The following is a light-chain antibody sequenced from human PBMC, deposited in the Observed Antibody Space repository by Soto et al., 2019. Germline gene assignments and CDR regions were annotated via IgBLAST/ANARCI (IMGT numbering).Light chain of an antibody. J-gene: IGKJ5*01. CDR1: QSVSSY. Sequence: EMVLTQSPAALSLSPGERATLFCRASQSVSSYLACYQQKPGQAPRLLIYGASNRATGIPARFSGSGSGTDFTLTICSLEPEDFAVYYCQPRSNWPPNSFGQGTRLEIK. CDR3: QPRSNWPPNS. V-gene: IGKV3-11*01. CDR2: GAS.